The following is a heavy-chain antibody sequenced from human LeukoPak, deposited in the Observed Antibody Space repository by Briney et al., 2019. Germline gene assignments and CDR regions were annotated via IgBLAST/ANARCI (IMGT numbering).Heavy chain of an antibody. CDR2: ITGSGAST. D-gene: IGHD5-12*01. CDR3: AKSRRGGYDSLDY. J-gene: IGHJ4*02. Sequence: GGSLRLSCAASGFTFNTYGMSWVRQAPGKGLEWVSGITGSGASTHYADSVKGRFTISRDNSKNTLFLQMNSLRAEDTAIYYCAKSRRGGYDSLDYWGQGILVTVSS. V-gene: IGHV3-23*01. CDR1: GFTFNTYG.